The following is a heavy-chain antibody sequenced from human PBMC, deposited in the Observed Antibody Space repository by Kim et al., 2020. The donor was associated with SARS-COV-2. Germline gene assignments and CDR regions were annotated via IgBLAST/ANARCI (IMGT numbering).Heavy chain of an antibody. CDR2: IRWNSGSI. D-gene: IGHD2-2*01. J-gene: IGHJ5*02. V-gene: IGHV3-9*01. CDR1: GFTFGDYA. Sequence: GGSLRLSCAASGFTFGDYAMHWVRQAPGKGLEWVSGIRWNSGSIGYADSVKGRFTISRDNAKNSLYLQMNSLRAEDTALYYCAKDSLPPEYCSSNSCDHSGPWGQGTLVTVSS. CDR3: AKDSLPPEYCSSNSCDHSGP.